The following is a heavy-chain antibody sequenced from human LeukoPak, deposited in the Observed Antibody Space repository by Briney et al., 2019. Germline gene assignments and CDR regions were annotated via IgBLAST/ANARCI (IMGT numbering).Heavy chain of an antibody. Sequence: GGSLRLSCAASGLTFSDHAMSWVRQAPGKGLEWVSAIRGTGTTTFYAASVKGRFTISRDNSKNTADLQMNSLRAEDTAVYYCAKVSWLGTLPSYHLDSWGQGTQVTVSS. CDR1: GLTFSDHA. V-gene: IGHV3-23*01. D-gene: IGHD6-19*01. CDR3: AKVSWLGTLPSYHLDS. J-gene: IGHJ4*02. CDR2: IRGTGTTT.